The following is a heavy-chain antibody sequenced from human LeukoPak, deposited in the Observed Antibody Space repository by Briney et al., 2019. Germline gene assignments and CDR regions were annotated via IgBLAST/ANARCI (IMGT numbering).Heavy chain of an antibody. CDR1: GFTFSSYS. CDR3: ARGGDGDY. V-gene: IGHV3-21*01. CDR2: ISSGSGHI. D-gene: IGHD3-16*01. Sequence: PGGSLRLSCAASGFTSGFTFSSYSTNWVRQAPGKGLEWVTSISSGSGHIYYADSVEGRFTISRDNSKNPLYLQMNSLRAEDTAVYYCARGGDGDYWGQGTLVTVSS. J-gene: IGHJ4*02.